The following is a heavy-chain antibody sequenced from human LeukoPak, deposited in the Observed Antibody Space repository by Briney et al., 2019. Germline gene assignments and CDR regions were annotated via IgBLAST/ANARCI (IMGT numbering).Heavy chain of an antibody. CDR3: ARQPYYYDSTGRPRAWFDP. V-gene: IGHV5-51*01. D-gene: IGHD3-22*01. CDR2: IYPGDSDT. J-gene: IGHJ5*02. CDR1: GYSFTSYW. Sequence: GESLKISCQGSGYSFTSYWIGWVRQMPGKGLEWMGIIYPGDSDTRYSSSFQGQGTISADKSISTAYLQWSSLKASDTAMYYCARQPYYYDSTGRPRAWFDPWGQGTLVTVSS.